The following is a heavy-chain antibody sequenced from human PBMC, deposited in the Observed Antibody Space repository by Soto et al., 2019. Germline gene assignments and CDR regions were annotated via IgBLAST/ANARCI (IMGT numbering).Heavy chain of an antibody. CDR1: GGSISSGGNY. Sequence: PSETLSLTCSVSGGSISSGGNYWNWIRQHPGKGLEWIGYIYYSGSTYYNPSLKSRVTISVDTSKNQFSLKLSSVTAADTAVYYCARSGSYSPMDVWGKGTTVTSP. CDR2: IYYSGST. D-gene: IGHD3-10*01. J-gene: IGHJ6*03. CDR3: ARSGSYSPMDV. V-gene: IGHV4-31*03.